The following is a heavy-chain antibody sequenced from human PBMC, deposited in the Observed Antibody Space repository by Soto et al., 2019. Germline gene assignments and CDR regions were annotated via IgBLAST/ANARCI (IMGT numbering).Heavy chain of an antibody. Sequence: PVGSLRLSCAASGFTFSSYGMHWVRQAPGKGLEWVAVIWYDGSNKYYADSVKGRFTISRDNSKNTLYLQMNSLRAEDTAVYYCARLYHGDHTNYYYYGMDVWGQGTTVTVSS. CDR3: ARLYHGDHTNYYYYGMDV. CDR1: GFTFSSYG. J-gene: IGHJ6*02. CDR2: IWYDGSNK. V-gene: IGHV3-33*01.